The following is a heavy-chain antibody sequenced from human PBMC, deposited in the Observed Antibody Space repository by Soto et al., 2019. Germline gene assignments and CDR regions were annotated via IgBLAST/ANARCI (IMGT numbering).Heavy chain of an antibody. D-gene: IGHD2-2*01. J-gene: IGHJ6*02. V-gene: IGHV4-39*01. CDR2: IYYSGST. CDR3: ARRIYCSSTSCPLYYYYYGMDV. Sequence: PSETLSLTCTVSGGSISSSSYYWVWIRHPPGKGLEWIGSIYYSGSTYYNPSLKSRVTISVDTSKNQFSLKLSSVTAADTAVYYCARRIYCSSTSCPLYYYYYGMDVWGQGTTVTVSS. CDR1: GGSISSSSYY.